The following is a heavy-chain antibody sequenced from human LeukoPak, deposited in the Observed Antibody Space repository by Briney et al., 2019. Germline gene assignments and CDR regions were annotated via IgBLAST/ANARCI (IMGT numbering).Heavy chain of an antibody. CDR2: IYYSGST. D-gene: IGHD6-19*01. J-gene: IGHJ4*02. V-gene: IGHV4-59*08. Sequence: SGTLSLTCVVSSGSISSNWWSWVRQPPGKGLEWIGYIYYSGSTNYNPSLKSRVTISVDTSKNQFSLKLSSVTAADTAVYYCARLQDQWPREFDYWGQGTLVTVSS. CDR3: ARLQDQWPREFDY. CDR1: SGSISSNW.